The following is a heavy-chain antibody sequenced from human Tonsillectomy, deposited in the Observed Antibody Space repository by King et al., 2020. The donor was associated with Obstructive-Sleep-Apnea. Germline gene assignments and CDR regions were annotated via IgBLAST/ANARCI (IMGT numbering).Heavy chain of an antibody. V-gene: IGHV4-39*07. J-gene: IGHJ4*02. CDR3: ASSLRYYSGWPSFDY. Sequence: QLQESGPGLVKSSETLSLTCTVSGGSISSRLDYLGWIRQPPAKGLEWIGNIFYSGSTYYNPSLKNLVTISVDTSKNQFSLKLSSVTAADTAVYYCASSLRYYSGWPSFDYWGQGTLVTVSS. D-gene: IGHD6-19*01. CDR2: IFYSGST. CDR1: GGSISSRLDY.